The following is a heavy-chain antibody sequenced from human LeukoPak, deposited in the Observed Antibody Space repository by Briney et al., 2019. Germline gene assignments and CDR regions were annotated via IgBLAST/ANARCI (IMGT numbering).Heavy chain of an antibody. CDR1: GFTFSSYG. CDR2: ISYDGSRK. V-gene: IGHV3-30*18. J-gene: IGHJ6*02. Sequence: GGSLRLSCAASGFTFSSYGMHWVRQAPGKGLEWVAAISYDGSRKYYADSVKGRVTTSRDFSKNTLFLQVNSLRAEDTAVYYCAKDQSTGFCSSASCYGYYGMDVWGQGTTVTVSS. CDR3: AKDQSTGFCSSASCYGYYGMDV. D-gene: IGHD2-2*01.